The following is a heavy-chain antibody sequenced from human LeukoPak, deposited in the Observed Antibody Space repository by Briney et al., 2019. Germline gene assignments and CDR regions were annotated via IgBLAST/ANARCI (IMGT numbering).Heavy chain of an antibody. CDR3: ARGRIGTTPSGYLT. CDR1: GYTFTGYY. CDR2: INPNSGGT. Sequence: ASVKVSCKASGYTFTGYYMHWVRQAPGQGLEWMGRINPNSGGTNYAQKFQGRVTMTRDTSISTAYMELSRLRSDDTAVYYCARGRIGTTPSGYLTWGQGTLVTVSS. J-gene: IGHJ4*02. V-gene: IGHV1-2*06. D-gene: IGHD5-12*01.